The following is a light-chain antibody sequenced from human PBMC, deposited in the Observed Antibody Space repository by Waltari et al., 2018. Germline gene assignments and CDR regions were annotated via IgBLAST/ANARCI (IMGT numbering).Light chain of an antibody. Sequence: QSVVTQPPSASGTPGQRVTISCSGSGSNVGSKSVSWYQQYPGTAPKVLIYRNNQRPSGVPDRFSGSKSGTSASLAISGLRSEDEADYYCAAWDDSLSGVVFGGGTKLTVL. J-gene: IGLJ2*01. CDR2: RNN. CDR1: GSNVGSKS. V-gene: IGLV1-47*01. CDR3: AAWDDSLSGVV.